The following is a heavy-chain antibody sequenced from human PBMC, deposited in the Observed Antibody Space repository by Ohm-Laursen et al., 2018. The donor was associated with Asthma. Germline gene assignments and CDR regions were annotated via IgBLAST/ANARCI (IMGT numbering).Heavy chain of an antibody. D-gene: IGHD4-23*01. V-gene: IGHV4-59*07. CDR2: IYYSGST. Sequence: SDTLSLTCTVSGGSISSYYWSWIRQPPGKGLEWIGYIYYSGSTNYNPSLKSRVTISVDTSKNQFSLKLSSVTAADTAVYYCASSLISLYGGNPDGVNVDAFDIWGQGTMVTVSS. CDR1: GGSISSYY. CDR3: ASSLISLYGGNPDGVNVDAFDI. J-gene: IGHJ3*02.